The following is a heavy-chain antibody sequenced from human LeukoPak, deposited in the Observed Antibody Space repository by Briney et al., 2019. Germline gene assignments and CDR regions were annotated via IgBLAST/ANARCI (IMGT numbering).Heavy chain of an antibody. CDR2: IYHSGSP. CDR3: ASRRNFGELPIDY. Sequence: SETLSLTCAVSGGSISSTNWWNWVRQPPGKGLEWIGEIYHSGSPNYNPSLKSRVTISVDKSKNQFSLKLNSVTAADTAVYYCASRRNFGELPIDYWGQGTLVTASS. V-gene: IGHV4-4*02. D-gene: IGHD3-10*01. J-gene: IGHJ4*02. CDR1: GGSISSTNW.